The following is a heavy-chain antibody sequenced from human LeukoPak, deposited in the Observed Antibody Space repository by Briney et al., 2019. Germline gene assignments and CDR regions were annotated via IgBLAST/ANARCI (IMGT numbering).Heavy chain of an antibody. CDR2: IKHRGST. D-gene: IGHD3-3*01. CDR1: GGSFSGYY. CDR3: ARHLRGYYDFWSGYPTNNYYYGIDV. V-gene: IGHV4-34*01. J-gene: IGHJ6*02. Sequence: PSETLSLTCAVYGGSFSGYYWSWIRHPPGKGLEWIGEIKHRGSTNSNPSLTSRVTISVDTSKNQFSLQLSSVTAAVTAVDYCARHLRGYYDFWSGYPTNNYYYGIDVWGQGTTVTVSS.